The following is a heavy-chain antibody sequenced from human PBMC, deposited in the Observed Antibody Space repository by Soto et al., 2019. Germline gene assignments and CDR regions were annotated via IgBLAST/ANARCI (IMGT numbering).Heavy chain of an antibody. CDR2: ISYDGSNK. D-gene: IGHD5-12*01. J-gene: IGHJ5*02. CDR1: GFTFSSYG. V-gene: IGHV3-30*18. CDR3: AKGIVATMLRWFDP. Sequence: GGSLRLSCAASGFTFSSYGMHWVRQAPGKGLEWVAVISYDGSNKYYADSVKGRFTISRDNSKNTLYLQMNSLRAEDTAVYYCAKGIVATMLRWFDPWGQGTLVTVSS.